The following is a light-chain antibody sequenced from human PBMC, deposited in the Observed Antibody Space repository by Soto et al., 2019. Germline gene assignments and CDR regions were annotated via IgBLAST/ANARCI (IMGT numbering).Light chain of an antibody. CDR2: DAS. V-gene: IGKV3-11*01. CDR1: QSISSY. J-gene: IGKJ5*01. Sequence: ETVIAQSRTEMPCSXGDKATXPLXASQSISSYLAWYQQKAAQTPTLLIYDASNSSTCIPPRFSGGGSGTDFTLTITSLEPEDFAVSYCQQRSNWHPITFGQGTRIDIK. CDR3: QQRSNWHPIT.